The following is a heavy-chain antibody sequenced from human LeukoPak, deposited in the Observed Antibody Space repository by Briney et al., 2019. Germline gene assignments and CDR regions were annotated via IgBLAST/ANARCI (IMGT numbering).Heavy chain of an antibody. CDR3: AKDHRGAGYSSSWYGEYYFDY. J-gene: IGHJ4*02. Sequence: GGSLRLSCAASGFTFSSYGMHWVRQAPGKGLEWVAVIWYDGSNKYYADSVKGRFTISRDNSKNTLYLQMNSLRAEDTAVYYCAKDHRGAGYSSSWYGEYYFDYGAREPWSPSPQ. CDR1: GFTFSSYG. D-gene: IGHD6-13*01. V-gene: IGHV3-33*06. CDR2: IWYDGSNK.